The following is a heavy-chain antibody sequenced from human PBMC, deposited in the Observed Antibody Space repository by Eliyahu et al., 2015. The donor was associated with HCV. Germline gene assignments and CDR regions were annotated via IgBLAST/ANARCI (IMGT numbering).Heavy chain of an antibody. D-gene: IGHD1-26*01. CDR3: ARDSCRELLCPYDYYYGMDV. J-gene: IGHJ6*02. CDR2: IIPILGIA. V-gene: IGHV1-69*04. CDR1: GGXFSSYX. Sequence: QVQLVQSGAEVKKPGSSVKVSCKASGGXFSSYXISWVRQAPGQGLEWMGRIIPILGIANYAQKFQGRVTITADKSTSTAYMELSSLRSEDTAVYYCARDSCRELLCPYDYYYGMDVWGQGTTVTVSS.